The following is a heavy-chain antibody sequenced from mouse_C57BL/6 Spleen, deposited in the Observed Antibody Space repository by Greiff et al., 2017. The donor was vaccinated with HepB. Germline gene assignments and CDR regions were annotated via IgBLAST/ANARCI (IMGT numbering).Heavy chain of an antibody. CDR1: GFNIKDYY. J-gene: IGHJ2*01. D-gene: IGHD1-1*01. V-gene: IGHV14-1*01. CDR2: IDPEDGDT. Sequence: VQLKESGAELVRPGASVKLSCTASGFNIKDYYMHWVKQRPEQGLEWIGRIDPEDGDTEYAPKFQGKTTITADTSSNTAYLQLSSLTSEDTAVYYCTTRITTVVADYWGQGTTLTVSS. CDR3: TTRITTVVADY.